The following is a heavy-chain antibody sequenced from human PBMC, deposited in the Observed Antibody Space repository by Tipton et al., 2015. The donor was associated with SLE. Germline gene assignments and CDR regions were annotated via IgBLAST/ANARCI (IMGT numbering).Heavy chain of an antibody. V-gene: IGHV4-59*12. CDR2: IHHSGRT. Sequence: TLSLTCTVSADSFTHYHWSWIRQPPGKGLEWIANIHHSGRTYYNPSLKSRVTISVDRSKNQFSLQLSSATAADTAVYYCARDPSSSRPGGMDVWGQGTTVTVSS. CDR3: ARDPSSSRPGGMDV. CDR1: ADSFTHYH. D-gene: IGHD6-13*01. J-gene: IGHJ6*02.